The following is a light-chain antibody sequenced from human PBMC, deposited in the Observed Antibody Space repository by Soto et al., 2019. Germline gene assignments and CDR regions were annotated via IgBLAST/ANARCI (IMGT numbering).Light chain of an antibody. CDR1: QSVDSSL. V-gene: IGKV3-20*01. CDR2: GAS. Sequence: EIVLTQSPGTLSLSPGERATLSCRASQSVDSSLLAWYQHKPGQAPRLVIYGASSRATGIPDRFSGSGSGTDFTLAISRLEPEDFAESYCQQGGVSVWTFGQGTKVEVK. CDR3: QQGGVSVWT. J-gene: IGKJ1*01.